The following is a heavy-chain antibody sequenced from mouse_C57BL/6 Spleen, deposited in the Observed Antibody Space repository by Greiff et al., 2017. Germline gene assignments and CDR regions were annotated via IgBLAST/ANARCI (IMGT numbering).Heavy chain of an antibody. D-gene: IGHD2-5*01. J-gene: IGHJ3*01. CDR2: ISGGGGNT. Sequence: DVKLVESGGGLVKPGGSLKLSCAASGFTFSSYTMSWVRQTPEKRLEWVATISGGGGNTYYPDSVKGRFTISRDNAKNTLYLQMSSLRSEDTALYYCARTYYSNYPFAYWGQGTLVTVSA. CDR1: GFTFSSYT. CDR3: ARTYYSNYPFAY. V-gene: IGHV5-9*01.